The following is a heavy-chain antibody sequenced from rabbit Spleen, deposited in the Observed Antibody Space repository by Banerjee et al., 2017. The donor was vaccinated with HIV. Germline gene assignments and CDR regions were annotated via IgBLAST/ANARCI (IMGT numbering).Heavy chain of an antibody. CDR1: GVSFSDKDV. CDR3: ARDLVAVIGWNFNL. V-gene: IGHV1S40*01. J-gene: IGHJ4*01. Sequence: QSLEESGGGLVKPERPLTLTCKASGVSFSDKDVMCWVRQAPGKGLEWIACIYTGSSGDTYYASWAKGRFTISKTSSTTVTLQMTSLTAADTATYFCARDLVAVIGWNFNLWGPGTLVTVS. CDR2: IYTGSSGDT. D-gene: IGHD1-1*01.